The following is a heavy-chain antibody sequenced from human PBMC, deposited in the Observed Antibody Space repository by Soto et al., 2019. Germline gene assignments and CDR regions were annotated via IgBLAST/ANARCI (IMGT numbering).Heavy chain of an antibody. D-gene: IGHD3-10*01. Sequence: PSETLSLTCAVYGGSFSGYYWSWIRQPPGKGLEWIGEINHSGSTNYNPSRKSRGTISVDTSKNQFSLKLSSVTAADTAVYYCARGRRTGRTDYWGQGTLVTVSS. CDR3: ARGRRTGRTDY. CDR2: INHSGST. CDR1: GGSFSGYY. J-gene: IGHJ4*02. V-gene: IGHV4-34*01.